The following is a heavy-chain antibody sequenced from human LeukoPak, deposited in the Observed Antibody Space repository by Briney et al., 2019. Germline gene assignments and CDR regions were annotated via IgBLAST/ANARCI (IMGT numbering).Heavy chain of an antibody. J-gene: IGHJ4*02. D-gene: IGHD3-22*01. CDR1: GFTFSSYG. Sequence: GGSLRLSCAASGFTFSSYGMHWVRQAPGKGLEWVAVISYDGSNKYYADSVKGRFTISRDNSKNTLYLQMNSLRAEDTAVYYCAKDRYYYDSSGLFDYWGQGTLVTVSS. V-gene: IGHV3-30*18. CDR3: AKDRYYYDSSGLFDY. CDR2: ISYDGSNK.